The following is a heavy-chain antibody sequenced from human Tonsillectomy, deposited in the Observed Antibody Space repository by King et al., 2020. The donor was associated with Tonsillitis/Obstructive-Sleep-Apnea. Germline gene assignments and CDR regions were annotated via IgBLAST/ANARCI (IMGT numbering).Heavy chain of an antibody. D-gene: IGHD3-10*01. CDR1: GGSISSSSYY. J-gene: IGHJ4*02. CDR3: ARRGENIMVRGVIDHYYFDY. V-gene: IGHV4-39*01. Sequence: LQLQESGPGLVKPSETLSLTCTVSGGSISSSSYYWGWIRQPPGKGLEWIGSIYYSGNTYYNPSLKSRVIISVDTSKNQFSLKLSSVTAADTAVYYCARRGENIMVRGVIDHYYFDYWGQGALVTVSS. CDR2: IYYSGNT.